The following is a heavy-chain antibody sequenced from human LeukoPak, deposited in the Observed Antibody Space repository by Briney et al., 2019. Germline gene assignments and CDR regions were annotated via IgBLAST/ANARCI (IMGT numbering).Heavy chain of an antibody. Sequence: PGGSLRLSCAASGFTFSSYWMSWVRQAPGKGLEWVANIKQDGSEKYYVDSVKGRFTISRDNAKNSLYLQMNSLRAEDTAVYYCAKLAGYCSSTSCAPTFDYWGQGTLVTVSS. CDR3: AKLAGYCSSTSCAPTFDY. CDR1: GFTFSSYW. D-gene: IGHD2-2*01. CDR2: IKQDGSEK. V-gene: IGHV3-7*03. J-gene: IGHJ4*02.